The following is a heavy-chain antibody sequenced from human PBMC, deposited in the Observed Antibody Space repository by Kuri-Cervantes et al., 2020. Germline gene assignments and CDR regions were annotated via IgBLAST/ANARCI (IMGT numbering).Heavy chain of an antibody. V-gene: IGHV3-30*02. Sequence: LSLTCVASGFTFSKSGIHWVRQAPGKGLEWVTYIRNDGSDKYYADSVRGRFTISRDISKNTLYLQMNSLRGEDTAVYSCARDFSWAFDIWGQGTMGTVSS. CDR2: IRNDGSDK. D-gene: IGHD2/OR15-2a*01. CDR3: ARDFSWAFDI. J-gene: IGHJ3*02. CDR1: GFTFSKSG.